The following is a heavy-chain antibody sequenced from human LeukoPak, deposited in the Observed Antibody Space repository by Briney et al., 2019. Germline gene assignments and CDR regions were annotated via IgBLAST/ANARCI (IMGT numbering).Heavy chain of an antibody. CDR3: ARRGLIDY. V-gene: IGHV4-39*01. CDR1: GGSISGSFYY. J-gene: IGHJ4*02. CDR2: IYYSGST. Sequence: SETLSLTCTVSGGSISGSFYYWGWIRQPPGKGLEWIGSIYYSGSTYYNPSLKSRVTISVDTSKYQFSLNLSSVTAADTAVYYCARRGLIDYWGQGTLVTVFS. D-gene: IGHD3/OR15-3a*01.